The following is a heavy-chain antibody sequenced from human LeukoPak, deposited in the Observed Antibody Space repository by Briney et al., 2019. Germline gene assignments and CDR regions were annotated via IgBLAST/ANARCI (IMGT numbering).Heavy chain of an antibody. D-gene: IGHD1-1*01. V-gene: IGHV3-30*01. CDR2: ISHDGSNE. J-gene: IGHJ4*02. CDR3: ARDGTLDY. Sequence: GGSLRLSCAASGFTFSSYNMHWVRQAPGKGLEWGAAISHDGSNEYYPDSVKGRFTISRDNSKNTLYLQMNSLRGEDTAVYFCARDGTLDYWGQGTLVTVSS. CDR1: GFTFSSYN.